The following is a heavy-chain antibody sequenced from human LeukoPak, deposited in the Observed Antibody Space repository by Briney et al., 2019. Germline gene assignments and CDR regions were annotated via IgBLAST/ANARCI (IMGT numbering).Heavy chain of an antibody. CDR2: ISKDGSDK. D-gene: IGHD1-7*01. V-gene: IGHV3-30-3*01. Sequence: RSLRLSCAASGFTFSDYAMHWVRQAPGKGLEWVAVISKDGSDKYYPGSVRGRFTISRDNSKNTIYLQMDSLRAEDTAIYYCARDYWWNYDYWGQGTLVTVSS. CDR3: ARDYWWNYDY. CDR1: GFTFSDYA. J-gene: IGHJ4*02.